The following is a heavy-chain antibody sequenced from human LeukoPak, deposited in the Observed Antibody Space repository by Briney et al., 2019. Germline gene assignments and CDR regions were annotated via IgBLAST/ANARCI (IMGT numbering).Heavy chain of an antibody. CDR1: GFTFSSYA. V-gene: IGHV3-30*04. Sequence: GGSLRLSCAASGFTFSSYAMHWVRQAPGKGLEXXXXISYDGSNKXXXDSXXXXFTISXDNSKNTLYLQMNSLRAEDTAVYYCARGKWPQGYYFDYWGQGTLVTVSS. D-gene: IGHD2-8*01. J-gene: IGHJ4*02. CDR3: ARGKWPQGYYFDY. CDR2: ISYDGSNK.